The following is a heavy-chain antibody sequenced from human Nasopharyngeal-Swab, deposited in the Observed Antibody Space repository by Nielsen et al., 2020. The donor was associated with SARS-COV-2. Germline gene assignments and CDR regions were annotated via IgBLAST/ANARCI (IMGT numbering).Heavy chain of an antibody. Sequence: GESLKISCAASGFTFSSYGMHWVRQAPGKGLEWVAVISYDGSNKYYADSVKGRFTISRDNSKNTLYLQMNSLRAEDTAVYYCARDLYSYGLDYWGQGTLVTVSS. D-gene: IGHD5-18*01. CDR2: ISYDGSNK. V-gene: IGHV3-30*03. CDR3: ARDLYSYGLDY. J-gene: IGHJ4*02. CDR1: GFTFSSYG.